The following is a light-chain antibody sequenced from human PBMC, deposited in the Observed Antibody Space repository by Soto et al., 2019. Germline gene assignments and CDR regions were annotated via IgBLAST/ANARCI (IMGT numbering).Light chain of an antibody. V-gene: IGKV1-5*01. CDR2: DAS. CDR1: QIISSW. J-gene: IGKJ1*01. CDR3: QQYNSYSLVT. Sequence: DIQMTQSPSTLSASVGYRFTITCRASQIISSWLAWYQQKPGKAPKLLIYDASSLESGVPSIFSGSGSGTEITLTIRSLQPDDFATYYCQQYNSYSLVTFGQGTTVDIK.